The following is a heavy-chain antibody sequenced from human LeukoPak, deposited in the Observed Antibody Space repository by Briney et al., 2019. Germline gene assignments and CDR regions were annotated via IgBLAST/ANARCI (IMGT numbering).Heavy chain of an antibody. D-gene: IGHD6-13*01. CDR2: ITSSDSTT. J-gene: IGHJ5*02. CDR3: ARARRKADWFDP. Sequence: GSLRLSCAASGFTFSDYYMNWIRQAPGKGLEWVSFITSSDSTTYYADSVKGRFTISRDNAKNSLFLQMNSLRAEGTAIYYCARARRKADWFDPWGQGTLVTVSS. CDR1: GFTFSDYY. V-gene: IGHV3-11*04.